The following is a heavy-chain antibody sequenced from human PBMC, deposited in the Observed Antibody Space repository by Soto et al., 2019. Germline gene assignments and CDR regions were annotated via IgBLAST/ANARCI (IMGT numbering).Heavy chain of an antibody. CDR1: GFTFSTYW. CDR3: VRDRTSITTRSYGNCFDT. V-gene: IGHV3-74*01. D-gene: IGHD3-22*01. CDR2: INSDASHT. Sequence: GGSLRLSCAASGFTFSTYWMHWIRQVPGKGLEWVSRINSDASHTYYADSVKGRFTISRDNAKNTLHLEMNSLRAEDTAVHYCVRDRTSITTRSYGNCFDTWGQGTLVTVST. J-gene: IGHJ5*02.